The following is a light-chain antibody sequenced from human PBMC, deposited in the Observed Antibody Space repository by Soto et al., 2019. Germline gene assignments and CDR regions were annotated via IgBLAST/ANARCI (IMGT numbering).Light chain of an antibody. Sequence: DVVLTQSPLSLPVTLGQPASISCRSTQSLVYSDGNIYLNWFQQRPGQSPRRLIYKVSNRDSGVPDRFSGSGSGTDFTLKISRVEAEDVGVYYCMQCTHWPPITFGQGTRLEIK. V-gene: IGKV2-30*01. CDR1: QSLVYSDGNIY. J-gene: IGKJ5*01. CDR2: KVS. CDR3: MQCTHWPPIT.